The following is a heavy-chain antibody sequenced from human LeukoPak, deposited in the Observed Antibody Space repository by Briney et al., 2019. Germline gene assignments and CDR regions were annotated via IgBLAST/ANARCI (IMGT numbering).Heavy chain of an antibody. V-gene: IGHV4-4*07. CDR2: IYTSGST. CDR1: GGSISSYY. D-gene: IGHD5-12*01. J-gene: IGHJ3*02. CDR3: ARDHAYEPNAFEI. Sequence: SETLSLTCTVSGGSISSYYWSWIRQPAGKGLEWIGRIYTSGSTNYNPSLKSRVTMSVDTSKNQFSLKLSSVTAAEPAVYYCARDHAYEPNAFEIWGQGTMVTVSS.